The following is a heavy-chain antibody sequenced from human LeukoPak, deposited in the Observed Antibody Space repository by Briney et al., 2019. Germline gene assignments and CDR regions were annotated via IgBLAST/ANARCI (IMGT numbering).Heavy chain of an antibody. V-gene: IGHV3-30-3*01. CDR3: ARGSRSSGFFDY. CDR2: ISYDGSNK. D-gene: IGHD6-19*01. CDR1: GFTFSSYA. Sequence: PGGSLRLSCAASGFTFSSYAMHWVRQAPGKGLEWVAVISYDGSNKYYADSAKGRFTISRDNSKNTLYLQMNSLRAEDTAVYYCARGSRSSGFFDYWGQGTLVTVSS. J-gene: IGHJ4*02.